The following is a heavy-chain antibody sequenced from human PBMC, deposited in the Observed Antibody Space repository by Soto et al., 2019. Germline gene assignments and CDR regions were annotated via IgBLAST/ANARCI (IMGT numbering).Heavy chain of an antibody. V-gene: IGHV3-23*04. CDR1: GFAFGSYA. D-gene: IGHD3-3*01. CDR3: ATELRYLEWFTRPDY. CDR2: VTSGGTT. J-gene: IGHJ4*02. Sequence: EAQLVESGGGLVQPGGSLRLSCAASGFAFGSYAMNWVRQAPGKGLEWVSAVTSGGTTYYADSMGGRFTISRDNSKNTLYLQMSCLRAEDTALYYCATELRYLEWFTRPDYWGQGTLVTVSS.